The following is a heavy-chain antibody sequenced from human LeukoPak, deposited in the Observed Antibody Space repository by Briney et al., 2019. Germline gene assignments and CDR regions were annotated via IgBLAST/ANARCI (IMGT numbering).Heavy chain of an antibody. D-gene: IGHD1-26*01. CDR1: GYSFTSYW. CDR3: ARYSEGATTAAFDI. CDR2: VYPGDSDT. V-gene: IGHV5-51*01. J-gene: IGHJ3*02. Sequence: GESLKISCKASGYSFTSYWIVWVRQTPGKGLEWMGIVYPGDSDTRYSPSFQGQVTISADKSISTAYLQWSSLKASDTAMYYCARYSEGATTAAFDIWGQGTMVTVSS.